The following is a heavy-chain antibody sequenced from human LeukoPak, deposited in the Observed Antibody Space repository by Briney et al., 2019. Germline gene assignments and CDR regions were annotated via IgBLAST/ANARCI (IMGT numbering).Heavy chain of an antibody. CDR3: ARDVHYDSSGYLDY. Sequence: PGGSLRLSCAASGFIFSSYAMHWVRQAPGKGLEWVAVISYDGNNKYYADSVKGRFTISRDNSKSTLYLQMNSLRAEDTAVYYCARDVHYDSSGYLDYWGQGTLVTVSS. V-gene: IGHV3-30-3*01. D-gene: IGHD3-22*01. CDR2: ISYDGNNK. J-gene: IGHJ4*02. CDR1: GFIFSSYA.